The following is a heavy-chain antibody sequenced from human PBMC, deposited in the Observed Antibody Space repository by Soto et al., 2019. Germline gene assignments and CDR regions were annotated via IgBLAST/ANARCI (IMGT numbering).Heavy chain of an antibody. CDR2: ISAYNGNT. J-gene: IGHJ3*02. CDR1: GYTFTSYG. V-gene: IGHV1-18*01. Sequence: ASVKVSCKASGYTFTSYGINWVRQAPGQGLEWMGWISAYNGNTNYAQNLQGRLTVTTDTSTTTAYMELRSLRSDDTAVYYCARDRAPVTISGVVLPHTFDSWGQGTMVTVSS. CDR3: ARDRAPVTISGVVLPHTFDS. D-gene: IGHD3-3*01.